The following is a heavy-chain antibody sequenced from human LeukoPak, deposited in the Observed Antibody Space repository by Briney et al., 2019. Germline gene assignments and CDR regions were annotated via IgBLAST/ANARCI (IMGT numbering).Heavy chain of an antibody. D-gene: IGHD2-15*01. Sequence: SETLSLTCTVSGGAISSGGYYWSWIRQHPGTGLEWFGYIYYIGRTYYSPSLKRRVTISVDTSKNQFSLKLSSVTAADTAVYYCARGACSGGSCYEFDYWGQGTLVTVSS. J-gene: IGHJ4*02. CDR2: IYYIGRT. V-gene: IGHV4-31*03. CDR3: ARGACSGGSCYEFDY. CDR1: GGAISSGGYY.